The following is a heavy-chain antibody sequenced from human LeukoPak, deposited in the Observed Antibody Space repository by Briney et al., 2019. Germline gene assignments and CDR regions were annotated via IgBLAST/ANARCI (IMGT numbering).Heavy chain of an antibody. CDR1: GGSFSGYY. D-gene: IGHD3-10*01. J-gene: IGHJ6*03. CDR2: INHSGST. CDR3: ARLTWFGELRSKIVYYYYMDV. Sequence: SETLSLTCAVYGGSFSGYYWSWIRQPPGKGLEWIGEINHSGSTNYNPSLKSRVTISVDTSKNQFSLKLSSVTAADTAVYYCARLTWFGELRSKIVYYYYMDVWGKGTTVTVSS. V-gene: IGHV4-34*01.